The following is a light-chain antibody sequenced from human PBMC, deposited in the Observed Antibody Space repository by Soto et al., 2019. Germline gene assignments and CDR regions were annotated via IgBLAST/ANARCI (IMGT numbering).Light chain of an antibody. Sequence: DIVLTQSPCTLSLSPGERATLSCRASQSVSSSYLSWYQHQPRQAPRLLIYGASSRATGIPDRVSGSGSGTEFALTISSLGPEDFAVYYCQQYGRSSWTFGQGTKLEIK. V-gene: IGKV3-20*01. CDR3: QQYGRSSWT. J-gene: IGKJ1*01. CDR1: QSVSSSY. CDR2: GAS.